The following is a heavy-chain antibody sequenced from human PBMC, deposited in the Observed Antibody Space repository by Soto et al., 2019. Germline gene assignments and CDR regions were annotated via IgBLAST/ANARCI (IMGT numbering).Heavy chain of an antibody. D-gene: IGHD6-6*01. CDR2: ISSSSSYI. CDR1: GFTFSSYS. Sequence: GSLRLSCAASGFTFSSYSMNWVRQAPGKGLEWASSISSSSSYIYYADSVKGRFTISRDNAKNSLYLQMNSLRAEDTAVYYCARGMSIAARPEYYYYGMDVWGQGTTVTVSS. V-gene: IGHV3-21*01. CDR3: ARGMSIAARPEYYYYGMDV. J-gene: IGHJ6*02.